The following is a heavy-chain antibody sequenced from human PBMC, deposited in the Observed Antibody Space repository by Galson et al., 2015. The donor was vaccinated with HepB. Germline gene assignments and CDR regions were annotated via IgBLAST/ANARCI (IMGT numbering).Heavy chain of an antibody. V-gene: IGHV1-18*01. Sequence: SVKVSCKASGYTFTSYGISWVRQAPGQGLEWMGWISAYNGNTNYAQKLQGRVTMTTDTSTSTAYMELRSLRSDDTAVYYCARETQVPAASFYYYYYGMDVWGQGTTVTVSS. J-gene: IGHJ6*02. CDR1: GYTFTSYG. CDR3: ARETQVPAASFYYYYYGMDV. D-gene: IGHD2-2*01. CDR2: ISAYNGNT.